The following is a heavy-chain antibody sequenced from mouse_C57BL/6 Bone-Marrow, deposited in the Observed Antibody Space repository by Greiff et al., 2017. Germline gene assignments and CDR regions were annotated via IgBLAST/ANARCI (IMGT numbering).Heavy chain of an antibody. CDR2: IDPETGGT. D-gene: IGHD2-4*01. CDR3: TREGIYYDYDGGGPAWFAY. CDR1: GYTFTDYE. Sequence: QVQLQQSGAELVRPGASVTLSCKASGYTFTDYEMHWVKQTPVHGLEWIGAIDPETGGTAYNQKFNGKAILTADKSSSTAYMELRSLTSEDSAVYYCTREGIYYDYDGGGPAWFAYWGQGTLVTVSA. J-gene: IGHJ3*01. V-gene: IGHV1-15*01.